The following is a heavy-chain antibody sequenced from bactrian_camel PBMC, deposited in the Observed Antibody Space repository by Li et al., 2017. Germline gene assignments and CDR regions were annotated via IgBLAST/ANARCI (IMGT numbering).Heavy chain of an antibody. Sequence: VQLVESGGGSVQAGGSLRLSCARTYSGYHMAWFRQAPGLEREGVAVLLSDDTTKYADSVKGRFTVSKDNAVNTLYLQMDSLKPEDTAMYYCAAAPRWRSTIAMSLTPASYNFWGQGTQVTVS. CDR2: LLSDDTT. CDR3: AAAPRWRSTIAMSLTPASYNF. V-gene: IGHV3-3*01. D-gene: IGHD4*01. J-gene: IGHJ4*01. CDR1: TYSGYH.